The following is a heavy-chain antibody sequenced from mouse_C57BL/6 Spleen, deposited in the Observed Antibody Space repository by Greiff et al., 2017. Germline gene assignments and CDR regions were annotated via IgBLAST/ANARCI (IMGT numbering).Heavy chain of an antibody. J-gene: IGHJ3*01. V-gene: IGHV2-9-1*01. CDR2: IWTGGGT. D-gene: IGHD2-4*01. CDR1: GFSLTSYA. CDR3: ATSGGGYDYPWFAY. Sequence: VQLQESGPGLVAPSQSLSITCTVSGFSLTSYAISWVRQPPGKGLEWLGVIWTGGGTNYNSALKSRLSISKDNSKSQVFLKMNSLQTDDTARYYCATSGGGYDYPWFAYWGQGTLVTVSA.